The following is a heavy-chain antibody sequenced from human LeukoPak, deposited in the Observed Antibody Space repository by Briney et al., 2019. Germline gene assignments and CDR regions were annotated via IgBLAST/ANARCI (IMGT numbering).Heavy chain of an antibody. Sequence: SVKVSCKASGGTFSSYAISWVRQAPGQGLEWMGRIIPILGIANYAQKFQGRVTITADKSTSTAYMELSSLRSEDTAVYYCARPADSSGYYFDYRGQGTLVTVSS. CDR1: GGTFSSYA. CDR3: ARPADSSGYYFDY. J-gene: IGHJ4*02. CDR2: IIPILGIA. D-gene: IGHD3-22*01. V-gene: IGHV1-69*04.